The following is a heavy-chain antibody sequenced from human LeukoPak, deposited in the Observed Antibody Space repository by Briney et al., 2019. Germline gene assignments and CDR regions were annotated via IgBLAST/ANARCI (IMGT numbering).Heavy chain of an antibody. Sequence: SETLSLTCAVYGGSLSGYYWSWIRQPPGKGLEWIGEINHSGSTNYNPSLKSRVTISVDTSKNQFSLKLSSVTAADTAVYYCARWEEQQLGYARSWFDPWGQGTLVTVSS. J-gene: IGHJ5*02. D-gene: IGHD6-13*01. CDR3: ARWEEQQLGYARSWFDP. CDR1: GGSLSGYY. CDR2: INHSGST. V-gene: IGHV4-34*01.